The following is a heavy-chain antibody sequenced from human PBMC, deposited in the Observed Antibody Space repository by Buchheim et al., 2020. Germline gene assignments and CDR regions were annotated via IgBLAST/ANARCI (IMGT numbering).Heavy chain of an antibody. V-gene: IGHV3-30*04. D-gene: IGHD3-9*01. CDR1: GFTFSSYA. J-gene: IGHJ4*02. Sequence: QVQLVESGGGVVQPGRSLRLSCAASGFTFSSYAMHWVRQAPGKGLEWVAVISYDGSNKYYADSVKGRFTISRANSKNTLYLQMNSLRAEDTAVYYCARVDILTGYYMRYWGQGTL. CDR2: ISYDGSNK. CDR3: ARVDILTGYYMRY.